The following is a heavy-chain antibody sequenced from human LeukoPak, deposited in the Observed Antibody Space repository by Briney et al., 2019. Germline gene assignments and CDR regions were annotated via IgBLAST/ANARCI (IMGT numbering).Heavy chain of an antibody. CDR1: GYSFTTNW. J-gene: IGHJ4*02. Sequence: GESLKISCKGSGYSFTTNWIAWVRQIPGKGLEWMGIIYPGDSDTRYSPSFQGQVTISADKPISTAYLQWSSLKAPHTAMYYCARRLSGTYSSSDDSWGQGTLVTVSS. D-gene: IGHD1-26*01. CDR3: ARRLSGTYSSSDDS. V-gene: IGHV5-51*01. CDR2: IYPGDSDT.